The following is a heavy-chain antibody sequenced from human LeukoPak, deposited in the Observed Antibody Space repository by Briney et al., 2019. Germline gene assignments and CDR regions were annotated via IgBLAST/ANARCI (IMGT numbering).Heavy chain of an antibody. CDR1: GYTFTGYY. V-gene: IGHV1-2*02. CDR2: INPNSGGT. CDR3: AGGGSGTYWDYFDY. J-gene: IGHJ4*02. Sequence: GASVKVSCKASGYTFTGYYMHWVRQAPGQGLEWMGWINPNSGGTNYAQKFQGRVTMTRDTSISTAFMELSRLRSDDTAVYYCAGGGSGTYWDYFDYWGQGTLVTVSS. D-gene: IGHD1-26*01.